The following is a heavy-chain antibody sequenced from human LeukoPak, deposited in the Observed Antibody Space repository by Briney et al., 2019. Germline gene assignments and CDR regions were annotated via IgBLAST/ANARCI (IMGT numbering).Heavy chain of an antibody. CDR2: ISGSGGDT. D-gene: IGHD3-16*01. J-gene: IGHJ5*02. CDR1: GFXFSSYA. V-gene: IGHV3-23*01. CDR3: ARALGQFGNWFDP. Sequence: GGSLRLSCAASGFXFSSYAMTWVRQAPGKGLEWVSGISGSGGDTYYADSVKGRFTISRDTSKNTLYLQMNSLRAEDTAVYYCARALGQFGNWFDPWGQGTLVTVSS.